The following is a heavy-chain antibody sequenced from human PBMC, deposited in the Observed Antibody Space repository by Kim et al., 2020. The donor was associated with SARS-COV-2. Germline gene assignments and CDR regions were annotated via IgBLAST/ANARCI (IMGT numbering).Heavy chain of an antibody. CDR3: ARDGGCSSTSCYEGDYYYGMDV. CDR2: IYSGGST. Sequence: GGSLRLSCAASGFTVSSNYMSWVRQAPGKGLEWVSVIYSGGSTYYADSVKGRFTISRHNSKNTLYLQMNSLRAEDTAVYYCARDGGCSSTSCYEGDYYYGMDVWGQGTTVTVPS. CDR1: GFTVSSNY. D-gene: IGHD2-2*01. J-gene: IGHJ6*02. V-gene: IGHV3-53*04.